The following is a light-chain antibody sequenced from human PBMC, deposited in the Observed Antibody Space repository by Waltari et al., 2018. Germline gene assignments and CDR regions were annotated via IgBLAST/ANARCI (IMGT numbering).Light chain of an antibody. V-gene: IGLV1-44*01. J-gene: IGLJ2*01. CDR1: SSNIGSNS. Sequence: QSVLTQPPSASATPGQRVTISCSGSSSNIGSNSVVWYQRFPGTAPRLLIYPLVQRPSGVPDRFSASTSGTSASLAISGLQSEDEADYYCSTWDDSLDAVVFGGGTKLTVL. CDR3: STWDDSLDAVV. CDR2: PLV.